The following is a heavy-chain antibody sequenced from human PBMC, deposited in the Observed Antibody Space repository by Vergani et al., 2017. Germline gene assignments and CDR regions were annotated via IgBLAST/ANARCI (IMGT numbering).Heavy chain of an antibody. Sequence: QITLKESGPTLVKPTQTLTLTCTFSGFSLNTRGVSVAWIRQPPGKALDWLALIYWNDDQHYSPSLNNRVTITKDTSKNQVVLTMTNREYVDTGTYYFVYRKTECGTTGCFYPFDYYTDMDVWGKGTTVTVSS. CDR3: VYRKTECGTTGCFYPFDYYTDMDV. J-gene: IGHJ6*03. CDR2: IYWNDDQ. CDR1: GFSLNTRGVS. V-gene: IGHV2-5*04. D-gene: IGHD1-7*01.